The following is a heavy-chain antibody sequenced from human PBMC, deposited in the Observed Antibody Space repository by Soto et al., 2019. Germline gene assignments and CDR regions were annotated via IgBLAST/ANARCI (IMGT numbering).Heavy chain of an antibody. J-gene: IGHJ4*02. CDR3: ATQVVLVVVPAIGS. D-gene: IGHD2-15*01. V-gene: IGHV3-21*01. Sequence: EVQLVESGGGLVKPGGSLRLSCAASGFTFSSYGMNWVRQAPGKGLEWVSSISTDSNYLYYAESVKGRLTISRDNAKNSLSLQMNSLRAEDPAVCYCATQVVLVVVPAIGSWGQRILVTVSS. CDR1: GFTFSSYG. CDR2: ISTDSNYL.